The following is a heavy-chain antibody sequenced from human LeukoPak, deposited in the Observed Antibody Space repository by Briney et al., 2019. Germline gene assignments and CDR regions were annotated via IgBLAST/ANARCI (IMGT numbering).Heavy chain of an antibody. J-gene: IGHJ4*02. CDR3: ARVAGSSSSDY. CDR1: GYTFTSYD. CDR2: MNPNSGNT. Sequence: ASVKVSCKASGYTFTSYDINGVRQATGQGLEWMGWMNPNSGNTGYAQKFQGRVTIIRKTSISPAHTEMSSLRSGDTAVYYCARVAGSSSSDYWGQGTLVTVSS. D-gene: IGHD6-6*01. V-gene: IGHV1-8*03.